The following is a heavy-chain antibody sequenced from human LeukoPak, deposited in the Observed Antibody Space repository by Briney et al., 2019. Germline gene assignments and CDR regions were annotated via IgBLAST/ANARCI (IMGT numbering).Heavy chain of an antibody. V-gene: IGHV1-2*02. J-gene: IGHJ1*01. CDR3: ARGETVTTWAEYFQH. D-gene: IGHD4-17*01. Sequence: ASVKVSCKASGYTFTGYFMHWVRQAPGQGLEWMGWINPNSGGTNYAQKFQGRVTMTRDTSISTAYMELSSLRSDDTAVYYCARGETVTTWAEYFQHWGQGTLVTVSS. CDR1: GYTFTGYF. CDR2: INPNSGGT.